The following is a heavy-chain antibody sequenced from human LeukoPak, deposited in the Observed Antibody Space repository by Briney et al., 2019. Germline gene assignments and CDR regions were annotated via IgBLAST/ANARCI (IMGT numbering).Heavy chain of an antibody. CDR3: ARESRQWLVLGGVDY. J-gene: IGHJ4*02. Sequence: GGSLRLSCAASGFTFSSYWMSWVRQAPGKGLEWVANIKQDGSEKYYVDSVRGRFTISRENAKNSLYLQMNSLRAEDTAVYYCARESRQWLVLGGVDYWGQGTLVTVSS. CDR1: GFTFSSYW. CDR2: IKQDGSEK. D-gene: IGHD6-19*01. V-gene: IGHV3-7*01.